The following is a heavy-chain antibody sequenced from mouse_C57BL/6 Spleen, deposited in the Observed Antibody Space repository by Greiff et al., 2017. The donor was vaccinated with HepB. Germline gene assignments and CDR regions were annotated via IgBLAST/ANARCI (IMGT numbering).Heavy chain of an antibody. CDR2: ISSGSSTI. CDR1: GFTFSDYG. V-gene: IGHV5-17*01. J-gene: IGHJ2*01. D-gene: IGHD2-2*01. CDR3: ARLYYGYDGALDY. Sequence: LVESGGGLVKPGGSLKLSCAASGFTFSDYGMHWVRQAPEKGLEWVAYISSGSSTIYYADTVKGRFTISRDNAKNTLFLQMTSLRSEDTAMYYCARLYYGYDGALDYWGQGTTLTVSS.